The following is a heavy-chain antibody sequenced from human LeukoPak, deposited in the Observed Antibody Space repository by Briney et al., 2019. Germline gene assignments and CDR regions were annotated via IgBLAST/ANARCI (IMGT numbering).Heavy chain of an antibody. CDR2: INHSGST. CDR1: GGSFSGYY. V-gene: IGHV4-34*01. Sequence: SETLSLTCAVYGGSFSGYYWSWIRQPPGKGLEWIGEINHSGSTNYNPSLKSRVTISVDTSKNQFSLKLSSVTAADTAVYYCAREPQWLDDFDPWGQGTLVTVSS. J-gene: IGHJ5*02. CDR3: AREPQWLDDFDP. D-gene: IGHD6-19*01.